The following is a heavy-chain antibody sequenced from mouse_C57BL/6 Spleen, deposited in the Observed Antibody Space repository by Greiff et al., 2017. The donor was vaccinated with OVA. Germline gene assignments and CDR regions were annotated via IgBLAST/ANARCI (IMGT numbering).Heavy chain of an antibody. Sequence: VQLKQSGAELVKPGASVKLSCTASGFNIKDYYMHWVKQRTEQGLEWIGRIDPEDGETKYAPKFQGKATLTADTASNTAYLQLSSLTSEDTAVYYCARCPPLLRYCDVWGTGTTVTVSA. J-gene: IGHJ1*03. D-gene: IGHD1-2*01. CDR1: GFNIKDYY. CDR2: IDPEDGET. CDR3: ARCPPLLRYCDV. V-gene: IGHV14-2*01.